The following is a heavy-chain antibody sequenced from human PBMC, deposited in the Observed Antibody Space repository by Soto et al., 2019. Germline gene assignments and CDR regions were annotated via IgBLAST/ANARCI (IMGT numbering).Heavy chain of an antibody. J-gene: IGHJ6*02. D-gene: IGHD3-9*01. CDR2: IYYSGST. CDR3: AVGGILTGYPSYGMDV. CDR1: GGSISSYY. V-gene: IGHV4-59*08. Sequence: PSETLSLTCTVSGGSISSYYWSWIRQPPGKGLEWIGYIYYSGSTNYNPSLKSRVTISVDTSKNQFSLKLSSVTAADTAVYYCAVGGILTGYPSYGMDVWGQGTTVTVSS.